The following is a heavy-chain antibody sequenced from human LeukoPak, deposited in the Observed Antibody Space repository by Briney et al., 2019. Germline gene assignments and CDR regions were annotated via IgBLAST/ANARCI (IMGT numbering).Heavy chain of an antibody. CDR2: ISYDGSNK. CDR1: GFTFSSYG. D-gene: IGHD3-9*01. Sequence: GGSLRLSCAASGFTFSSYGMHWVRQAPGKGLEWVAVISYDGSNKYYADSVKGRFTISRDNSKNTLYLQMNSLRAEDTAVYFFAKWKTYYDILTGYYSAPGVDYWGQGTLVTVSS. J-gene: IGHJ4*02. V-gene: IGHV3-30*18. CDR3: AKWKTYYDILTGYYSAPGVDY.